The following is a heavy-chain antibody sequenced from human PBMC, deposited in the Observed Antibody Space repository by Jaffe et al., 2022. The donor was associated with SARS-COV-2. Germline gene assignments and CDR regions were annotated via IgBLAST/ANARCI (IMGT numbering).Heavy chain of an antibody. CDR1: GFTFSSYG. V-gene: IGHV3-33*01. CDR3: ARDLSDYYDSSAIPGY. Sequence: QVQLVESGGGVVQPGRSLRLSCAASGFTFSSYGMHWVRQAPGKGLEWVAVIWYDGSNKYYADSVKGRFTISRDNSKNTLYLQMNSLRAEDTAVYYCARDLSDYYDSSAIPGYWGQGTLVTVSS. J-gene: IGHJ4*02. D-gene: IGHD3-22*01. CDR2: IWYDGSNK.